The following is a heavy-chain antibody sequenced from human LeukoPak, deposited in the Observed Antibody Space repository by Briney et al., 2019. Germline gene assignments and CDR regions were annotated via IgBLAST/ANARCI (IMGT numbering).Heavy chain of an antibody. D-gene: IGHD3-3*01. CDR1: GFTFNMHA. Sequence: PGGSLRLSCAASGFTFNMHAMHWVRQAPGKGLEWVAVISNDGSDEYYADSVKGRFTISRDNSKNTLYLQMNSLRAEDTAIYYCAKDLTLFGVGSAFDHWGQGTLVTVSS. J-gene: IGHJ4*02. V-gene: IGHV3-30-3*01. CDR2: ISNDGSDE. CDR3: AKDLTLFGVGSAFDH.